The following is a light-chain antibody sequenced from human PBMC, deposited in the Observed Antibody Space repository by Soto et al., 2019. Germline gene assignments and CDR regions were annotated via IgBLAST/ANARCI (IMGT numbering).Light chain of an antibody. V-gene: IGKV3-20*01. CDR2: GAS. CDR3: QQYGGSPT. Sequence: EIVLTQSPGTLSLSPGERATLSRRASQSVSSSYLAWYQQKPGQTPRLLMYGASRRATGIPDRFSGSGSGTDFTLTISRLEPEDFAVYYCQQYGGSPTFGGGTKVEI. J-gene: IGKJ4*01. CDR1: QSVSSSY.